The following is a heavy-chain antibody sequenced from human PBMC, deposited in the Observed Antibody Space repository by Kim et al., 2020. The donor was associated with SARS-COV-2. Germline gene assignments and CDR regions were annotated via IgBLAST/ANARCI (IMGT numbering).Heavy chain of an antibody. J-gene: IGHJ4*02. D-gene: IGHD3-9*01. CDR2: VKSKADGGTS. CDR3: TTGSPRSYYHVLTAPANFDY. CDR1: GFTFTNAW. V-gene: IGHV3-15*01. Sequence: GGSLRLSCEASGFTFTNAWMSWVRQTPGKGLEWVGRVKSKADGGTSDYAAPVKGRFTISRDDSKDTLYLQMNSLKSEDTAVYYCTTGSPRSYYHVLTAPANFDYWGQGTLVTVSS.